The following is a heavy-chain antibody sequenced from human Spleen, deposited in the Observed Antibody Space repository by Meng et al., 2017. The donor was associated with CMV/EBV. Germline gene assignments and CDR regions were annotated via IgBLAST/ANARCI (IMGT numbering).Heavy chain of an antibody. V-gene: IGHV3-7*03. D-gene: IGHD4/OR15-4a*01. J-gene: IGHJ4*02. Sequence: GSLRLSCAASGFTFSSYWMSWVRQAPGKGLEWVANIKQDGSEKYYVDSVKGRFTISRDNAKNSLYLQMNSLRVEDAALYYCAREGALNFDCWGQGTLVTVSS. CDR1: GFTFSSYW. CDR3: AREGALNFDC. CDR2: IKQDGSEK.